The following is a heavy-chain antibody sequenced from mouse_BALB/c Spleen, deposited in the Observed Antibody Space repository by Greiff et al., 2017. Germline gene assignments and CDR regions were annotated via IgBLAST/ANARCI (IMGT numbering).Heavy chain of an antibody. Sequence: EVKLMESGGGLVQPGGSMKLSCVASGFTFSNYWMNWVRQSPEKGLEWVAEIRLKSNNYATHYAESVKGRFTISRDDSKSSVYLQMNNLRAEDTGIYYCTRDLDYWGQGTTLTVSS. V-gene: IGHV6-6*02. J-gene: IGHJ2*01. CDR1: GFTFSNYW. CDR2: IRLKSNNYAT. CDR3: TRDLDY.